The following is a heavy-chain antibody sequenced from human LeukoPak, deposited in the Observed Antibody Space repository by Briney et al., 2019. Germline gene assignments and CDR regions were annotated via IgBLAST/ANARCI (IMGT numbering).Heavy chain of an antibody. Sequence: SETLSRTCTVSGGSISSYYWSWIRQPPGKGLEWIGYIYYSGSTNYNPSLKSRVTISVDTSKNQFSLKLSSVTAADTAVYYCARIPPSYIQLSDPWGQGTLVTVSS. CDR3: ARIPPSYIQLSDP. J-gene: IGHJ5*02. D-gene: IGHD3-10*01. CDR1: GGSISSYY. V-gene: IGHV4-59*08. CDR2: IYYSGST.